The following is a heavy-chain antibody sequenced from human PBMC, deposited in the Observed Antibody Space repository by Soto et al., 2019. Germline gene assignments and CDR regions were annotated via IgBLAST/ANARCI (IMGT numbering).Heavy chain of an antibody. CDR3: ARLDSVDYYYYYMDV. Sequence: SETLSLTCTVSGGXISSYYWSWIRQPPGKGLEWIGYIYYSGSTNYNPSLKSRVTISVDTSKNQFSLKLSSVTAADTAVYYCARLDSVDYYYYYMDVWGKGTTVTVSS. CDR1: GGXISSYY. J-gene: IGHJ6*03. V-gene: IGHV4-59*08. D-gene: IGHD6-19*01. CDR2: IYYSGST.